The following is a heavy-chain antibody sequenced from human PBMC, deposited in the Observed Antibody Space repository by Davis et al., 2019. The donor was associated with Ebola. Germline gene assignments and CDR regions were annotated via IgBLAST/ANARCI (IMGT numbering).Heavy chain of an antibody. CDR1: GGSISSYY. CDR2: IYYSGST. D-gene: IGHD3-9*01. V-gene: IGHV4-59*12. Sequence: SETLSLTCTVSGGSISSYYWSWIRQPPGKGLEWLGYIYYSGSTNYNPSLKSRVTISVDTSKNQFSLKLSSVTAADTAVYYCARGVYDILTGYLDVWGQGNTVTVSS. CDR3: ARGVYDILTGYLDV. J-gene: IGHJ6*02.